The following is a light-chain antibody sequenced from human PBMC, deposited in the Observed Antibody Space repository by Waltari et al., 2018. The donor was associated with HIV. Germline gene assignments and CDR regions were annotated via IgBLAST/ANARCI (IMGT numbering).Light chain of an antibody. J-gene: IGKJ2*01. CDR3: QQYNNWPPAYT. V-gene: IGKV3-15*01. Sequence: EIMMTQSPATLSVSPGDTATLPCRASQSVSTNLALYQQKPGQAPRLLFYDASTRATGVPARFSGGGSETEFTLTITSLQSEDFAVYYCQQYNNWPPAYTFGQGTKLEIK. CDR2: DAS. CDR1: QSVSTN.